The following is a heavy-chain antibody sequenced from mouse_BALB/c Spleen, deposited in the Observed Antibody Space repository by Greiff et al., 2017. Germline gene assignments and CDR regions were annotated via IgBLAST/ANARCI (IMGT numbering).Heavy chain of an antibody. V-gene: IGHV2-6-7*01. CDR1: GFSLTGYG. CDR3: ARLRDYFDY. CDR2: IWGDGST. J-gene: IGHJ2*01. Sequence: VQGVESGPGLVAPSQSLSITCTVSGFSLTGYGVNWVRQPPGKGLEWLGMIWGDGSTDYNSALKSRLSISKDNSKSQVFLKMNSLQTDDTARYYSARLRDYFDYWGQGTTLTVSS.